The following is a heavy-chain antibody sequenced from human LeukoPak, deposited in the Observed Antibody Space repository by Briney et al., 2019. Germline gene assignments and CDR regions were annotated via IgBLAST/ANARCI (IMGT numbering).Heavy chain of an antibody. Sequence: GGSLRLSCTVSGFTVSSNSTSWVRQAPGKGLEWVSFIYSGGSTHNSDSVKGRFTISRDNSKNTLYLQMNSLRAEDTAVYYCARRAGDYSHPYDYWGQGTLVTVSS. D-gene: IGHD3-22*01. CDR1: GFTVSSNS. J-gene: IGHJ4*02. CDR2: IYSGGST. V-gene: IGHV3-53*01. CDR3: ARRAGDYSHPYDY.